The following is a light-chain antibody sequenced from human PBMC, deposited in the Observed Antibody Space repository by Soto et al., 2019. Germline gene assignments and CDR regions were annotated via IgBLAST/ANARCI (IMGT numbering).Light chain of an antibody. CDR3: QQSHSPPAT. Sequence: DIQMTQSPSSLPASIGDRVTITCRASQSINSYLNWYQQKPGKAPTLLIYAASNLRSGVPSRFSGGGSGTDFTLTISSLQPEDFATYYCQQSHSPPATFGPGTKVDIK. CDR1: QSINSY. J-gene: IGKJ3*01. CDR2: AAS. V-gene: IGKV1-39*01.